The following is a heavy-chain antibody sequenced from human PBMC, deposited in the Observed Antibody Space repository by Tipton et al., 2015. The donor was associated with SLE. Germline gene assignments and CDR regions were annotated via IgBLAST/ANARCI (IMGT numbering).Heavy chain of an antibody. D-gene: IGHD2-15*01. V-gene: IGHV4-34*01. J-gene: IGHJ4*02. CDR2: INHSGST. CDR1: GGSFSGYY. CDR3: AREGGSCYDC. Sequence: TLSLTCAVYGGSFSGYYWSWIRQPPGKGLEWIGEINHSGSTNYNPSLKSRVTISVDTSKNQFSLKLSSVTAADTAVYYCAREGGSCYDCWVQGSLVTVS.